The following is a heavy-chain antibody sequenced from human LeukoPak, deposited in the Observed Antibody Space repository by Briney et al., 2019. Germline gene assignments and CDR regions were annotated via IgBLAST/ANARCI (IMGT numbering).Heavy chain of an antibody. D-gene: IGHD3-3*01. CDR3: AKDYDFWSGYYLGGYFDY. CDR1: GFTFSSYG. J-gene: IGHJ4*02. V-gene: IGHV3-30*02. CDR2: IRYDGSNK. Sequence: GGSLRLSCAASGFTFSSYGMHWFRQAPGKGLEWVAFIRYDGSNKYYADSVKGRFTIPRDNSKNTLYLQMNSLRAEDTAVYYCAKDYDFWSGYYLGGYFDYWGQGTLVTVSS.